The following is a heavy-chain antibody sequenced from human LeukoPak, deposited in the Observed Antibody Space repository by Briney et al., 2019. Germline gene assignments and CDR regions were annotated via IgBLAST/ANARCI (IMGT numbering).Heavy chain of an antibody. D-gene: IGHD1-1*01. J-gene: IGHJ5*02. V-gene: IGHV3-23*01. Sequence: PGGSLRLSCAASGFTFSSYAMSWVRQAPGKGLEWVSAISGSGGSTYYADSVKGRLTISRDNSKNTLYLQMNSLRAEDTAVYYCAKDFEYSYTGWFDPWGQGTLVTVSS. CDR1: GFTFSSYA. CDR2: ISGSGGST. CDR3: AKDFEYSYTGWFDP.